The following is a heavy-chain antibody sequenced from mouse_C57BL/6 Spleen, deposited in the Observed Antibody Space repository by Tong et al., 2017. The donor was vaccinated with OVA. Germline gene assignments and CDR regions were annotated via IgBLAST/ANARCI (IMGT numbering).Heavy chain of an antibody. CDR2: IDPENGDT. CDR3: NAGGGKVPYFDY. D-gene: IGHD1-1*02. Sequence: EVQLQQSGAELVRSGASVKLSCTASGFNIKDYYMHWVKQRPEQGLEWIGWIDPENGDTEYAPKFQGKATMTADTSSNTAYLQLSSLTSEDTAVYYCNAGGGKVPYFDYWGKGTTLTVSS. V-gene: IGHV14-4*02. CDR1: GFNIKDYY. J-gene: IGHJ2*01.